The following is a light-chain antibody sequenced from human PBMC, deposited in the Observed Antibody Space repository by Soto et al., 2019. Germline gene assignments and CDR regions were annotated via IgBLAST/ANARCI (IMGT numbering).Light chain of an antibody. J-gene: IGKJ4*01. CDR2: WAS. CDR3: QQYDSVPLT. V-gene: IGKV4-1*01. CDR1: QSVLYSPTNKNY. Sequence: DIVMTQSPDSLAVSLGERATINCKSSQSVLYSPTNKNYVAWYQQKPGQSPRLLISWASTRQSGVPDRFSGSGSGTDFTLTISNLQAEDVAVYYCQQYDSVPLTFGGGTKVEIK.